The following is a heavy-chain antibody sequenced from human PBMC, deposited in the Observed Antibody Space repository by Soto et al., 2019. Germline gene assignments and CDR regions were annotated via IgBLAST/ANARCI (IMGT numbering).Heavy chain of an antibody. J-gene: IGHJ4*02. Sequence: DVQLVETGGGWFKLGGSLRLSCAALGFIVSSSYMTWVRQAPGRELEWVSVINAVGRTSYADSVKGRFTISRDNSKNTLYLQMNSLSAEDTAVYYCARCGGWYGQCYFDCWGQGTLVTVSS. CDR3: ARCGGWYGQCYFDC. V-gene: IGHV3-53*02. D-gene: IGHD6-19*01. CDR2: INAVGRT. CDR1: GFIVSSSY.